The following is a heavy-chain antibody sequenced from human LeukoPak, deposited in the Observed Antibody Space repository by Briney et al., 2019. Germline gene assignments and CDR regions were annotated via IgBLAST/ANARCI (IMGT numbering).Heavy chain of an antibody. CDR2: IYHSGST. CDR3: ARLRYGEGY. D-gene: IGHD4-17*01. Sequence: SETLSLTCTVSGYSIISDYFWGWIRQPPGKGLEWIGTIYHSGSTYYSPSLKSRVTVSVDTSKNEFSLKLSSVTAADTAVYYCARLRYGEGYWGQGTLVTVSS. CDR1: GYSIISDYF. V-gene: IGHV4-38-2*02. J-gene: IGHJ4*02.